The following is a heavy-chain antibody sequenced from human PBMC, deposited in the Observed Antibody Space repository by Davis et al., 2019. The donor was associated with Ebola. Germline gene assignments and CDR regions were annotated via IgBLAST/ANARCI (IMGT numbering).Heavy chain of an antibody. D-gene: IGHD7-27*01. CDR3: ASGEFVDF. J-gene: IGHJ4*02. CDR2: INPSIGNT. CDR1: GYSFTDYG. Sequence: ASVKVSCKTSGYSFTDYGISWVRQAPGQGLEWMGLINPSIGNTSLAQNFQGRVTLTRDTSTRTVYMELSSLKSDDTAIYYCASGEFVDFWGQGTLVTVSS. V-gene: IGHV1-18*01.